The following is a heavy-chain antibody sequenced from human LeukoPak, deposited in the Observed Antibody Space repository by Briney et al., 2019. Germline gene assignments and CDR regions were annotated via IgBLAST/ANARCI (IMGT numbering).Heavy chain of an antibody. J-gene: IGHJ4*02. D-gene: IGHD3-3*01. CDR2: IFYSGST. V-gene: IGHV4-39*01. Sequence: KPPETLSLTCTLSGGSITSGTYYWGWIRHPPGKGMEWVGRIFYSGSTYYNPSLKSRVTISVDTSKNQFSLKLSSVTAADTAVYYCARHVPAIYDFWSGYSAIDYWGQGTLVTVSS. CDR1: GGSITSGTYY. CDR3: ARHVPAIYDFWSGYSAIDY.